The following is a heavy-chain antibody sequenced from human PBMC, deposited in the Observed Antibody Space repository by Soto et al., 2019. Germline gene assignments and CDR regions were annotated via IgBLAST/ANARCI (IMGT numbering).Heavy chain of an antibody. CDR3: AREPPQGYSRVAGAFDI. CDR2: IYYSGST. CDR1: GGSISSGGYY. J-gene: IGHJ3*02. Sequence: SETLSLTCTVSGGSISSGGYYWSWIRQHPGKGLEWIGYIYYSGSTYYNPSLKSRVTISVDTSKNQFSLKLSSVTAADTAVYYCAREPPQGYSRVAGAFDIWGQGTMVTVSS. V-gene: IGHV4-31*03. D-gene: IGHD6-13*01.